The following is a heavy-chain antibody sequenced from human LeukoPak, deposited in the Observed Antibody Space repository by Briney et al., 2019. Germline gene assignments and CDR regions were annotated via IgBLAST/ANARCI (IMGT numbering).Heavy chain of an antibody. V-gene: IGHV1-46*01. CDR1: GYTFTSYY. CDR2: INPSGGST. J-gene: IGHJ4*02. Sequence: ASVKFSCKASGYTFTSYYMHWVRQAPGQGLEWMGIINPSGGSTSYAQKFQGRVTMTRDTSTSTVYMELSSLRSEDTAVYYCARATPPYYYDSSDIGYWGQGTLVTVSS. CDR3: ARATPPYYYDSSDIGY. D-gene: IGHD3-22*01.